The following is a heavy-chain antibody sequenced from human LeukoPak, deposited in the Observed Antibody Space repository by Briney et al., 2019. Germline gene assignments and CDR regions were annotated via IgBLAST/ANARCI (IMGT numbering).Heavy chain of an antibody. V-gene: IGHV7-4-1*02. CDR2: INTNTGNP. CDR1: GYTFTRYA. CDR3: AREWSYDSSGYSTWNYFDY. Sequence: ASVKVSCKASGYTFTRYAMNWVRQAPGQGLEWMGWINTNTGNPTYAQGFTGRFVFSLDTSVSTAYLQISSLKAEDTAVYYCAREWSYDSSGYSTWNYFDYWGQGTLVTVSS. J-gene: IGHJ4*02. D-gene: IGHD3-22*01.